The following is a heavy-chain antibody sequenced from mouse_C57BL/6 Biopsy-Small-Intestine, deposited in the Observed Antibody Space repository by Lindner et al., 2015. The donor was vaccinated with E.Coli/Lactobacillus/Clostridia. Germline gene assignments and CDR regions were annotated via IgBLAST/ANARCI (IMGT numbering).Heavy chain of an antibody. CDR3: ARRGGDYYAMDY. CDR1: GYTFTDYY. V-gene: IGHV1-19*01. Sequence: VQLQESGPVLVKPGASVKMSCKASGYTFTDYYMNWVKQSHGKSLEWIGVINPYNGGTSYNQKFKGKATLTVDKSSSTAYMELNSLTSEDSAVYYCARRGGDYYAMDYWGQGTSVTVSS. CDR2: INPYNGGT. J-gene: IGHJ4*01.